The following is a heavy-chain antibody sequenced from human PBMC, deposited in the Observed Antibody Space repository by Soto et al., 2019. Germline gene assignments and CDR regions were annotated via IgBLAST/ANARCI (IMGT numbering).Heavy chain of an antibody. V-gene: IGHV4-61*01. CDR3: ASSLRSRWFDP. Sequence: SETLSLTCTVSGGSVSSGSYYWSWIRQPPGKGLEWIGYIYYSGSTNYNPSLKSRVTISVDTSKNQFSLKLSSVTAADTAVYYCASSLRSRWFDPWGQGTLVTISS. CDR2: IYYSGST. D-gene: IGHD3-3*01. J-gene: IGHJ5*02. CDR1: GGSVSSGSYY.